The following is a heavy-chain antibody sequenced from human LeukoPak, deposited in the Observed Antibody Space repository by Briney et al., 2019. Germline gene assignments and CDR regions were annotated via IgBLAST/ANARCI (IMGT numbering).Heavy chain of an antibody. CDR1: GFTFSSYG. Sequence: PGGSLGLPCAASGFTFSSYGMHWVRQAPGKGLEWVAFIRYDGSNKYYADSVKGRFTISRDNSKNTLYLQMNSLRAEDTAVYYCAKVNQLLSHPTYYYYYMDVWGKGTTVTVSS. CDR2: IRYDGSNK. D-gene: IGHD2-2*01. V-gene: IGHV3-30*02. CDR3: AKVNQLLSHPTYYYYYMDV. J-gene: IGHJ6*03.